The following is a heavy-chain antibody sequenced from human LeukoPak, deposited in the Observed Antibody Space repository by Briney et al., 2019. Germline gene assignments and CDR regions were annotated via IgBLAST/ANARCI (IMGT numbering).Heavy chain of an antibody. V-gene: IGHV3-9*01. D-gene: IGHD3-22*01. J-gene: IGHJ5*02. CDR1: GFTFDDYA. CDR2: ISWNSGSI. CDR3: AKDIGGYYYDTTDWFDP. Sequence: GGSLRLSCAASGFTFDDYAMHWVRQAPGKGLEWVSGISWNSGSIGYADSVKGRFTISRDNAKNSLYLQMNSLRAEDTALYYCAKDIGGYYYDTTDWFDPWGQGTLVTVSS.